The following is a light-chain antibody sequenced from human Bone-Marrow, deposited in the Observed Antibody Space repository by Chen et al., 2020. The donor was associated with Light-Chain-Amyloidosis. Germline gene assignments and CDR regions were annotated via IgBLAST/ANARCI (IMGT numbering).Light chain of an antibody. CDR2: RDT. Sequence: SYELPQPPSVSVSPGQTARLTCSGDDLPTKYAYWYQQKPGQAPVLVIHRDTERPSGISERFSGSSSGTTATLTISRVQAEDEADYHCQSADSSGTYEVIFGGGTKLTVL. CDR1: DLPTKY. CDR3: QSADSSGTYEVI. V-gene: IGLV3-25*03. J-gene: IGLJ2*01.